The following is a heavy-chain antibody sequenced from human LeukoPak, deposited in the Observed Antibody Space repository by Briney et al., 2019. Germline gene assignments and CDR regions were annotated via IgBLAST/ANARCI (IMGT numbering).Heavy chain of an antibody. D-gene: IGHD2-15*01. CDR2: INHSGST. CDR1: GGSISSYY. V-gene: IGHV4-34*01. CDR3: ARTIVVVVASTQSWFDP. Sequence: SETLSLTCTVSGGSISSYYWSWIRQPAGKGLEWIGEINHSGSTNYNPSLKSRVTISVDTSKNQFSLKLSSVTAADTAVYYCARTIVVVVASTQSWFDPWGQGTLVTVSS. J-gene: IGHJ5*02.